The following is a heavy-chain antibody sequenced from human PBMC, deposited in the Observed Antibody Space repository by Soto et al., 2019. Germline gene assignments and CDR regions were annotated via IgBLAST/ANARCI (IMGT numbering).Heavy chain of an antibody. CDR2: IIPIFGTA. J-gene: IGHJ4*02. CDR1: GCTFSSYA. CDR3: ARRYSSSSFDY. V-gene: IGHV1-69*13. D-gene: IGHD6-6*01. Sequence: GASVKVSCKACGCTFSSYAISWVGQAPGQGLEWMGGIIPIFGTANYAQKFQGRVTITADESTSTAYMELSSLRSEDTAVYYCARRYSSSSFDYLGQGTLVSVSS.